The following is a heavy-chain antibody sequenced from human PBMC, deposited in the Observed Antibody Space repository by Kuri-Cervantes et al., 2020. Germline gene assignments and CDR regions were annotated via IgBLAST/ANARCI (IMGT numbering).Heavy chain of an antibody. Sequence: ASVKVSCKASGYTFTGYYMHWVRQAPGQGLEWMGWINPNSGGTNYAQKFQGWVTMTRDTSISTAYMELRSLRSDDTAVYYCARDYGVYSSGRIDYWGQGTLVTVSS. CDR1: GYTFTGYY. J-gene: IGHJ4*02. CDR3: ARDYGVYSSGRIDY. V-gene: IGHV1-2*04. D-gene: IGHD6-19*01. CDR2: INPNSGGT.